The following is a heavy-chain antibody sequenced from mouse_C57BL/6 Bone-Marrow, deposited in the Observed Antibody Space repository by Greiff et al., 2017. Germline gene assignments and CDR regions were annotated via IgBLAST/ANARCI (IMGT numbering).Heavy chain of an antibody. J-gene: IGHJ1*03. CDR1: GFTFSDYY. Sequence: EVMLVESGGGLVQPGGSLKLSCAASGFTFSDYYMYWVRQTPEKRLEWVAYISNGGGSTYYPDTVKGRFTISRDNAKNTLYLQMSRLKSEDTAMYYCARHLYFDVWGTGTTVTVSS. CDR2: ISNGGGST. CDR3: ARHLYFDV. V-gene: IGHV5-12*01.